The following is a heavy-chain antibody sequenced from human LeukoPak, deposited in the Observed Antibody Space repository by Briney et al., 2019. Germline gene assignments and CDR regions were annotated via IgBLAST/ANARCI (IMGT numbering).Heavy chain of an antibody. J-gene: IGHJ4*02. CDR3: ARGVRQQLYSDY. Sequence: SETLSLTCAVSGGSIGSGGYSWSWIRQPPGKGLEWIGYIYYSGSTYYNPSLKSRVTISVDTSKNQFSLKLSSVTAADTAVYYCARGVRQQLYSDYWGQGTLVTVSS. V-gene: IGHV4-30-4*07. CDR2: IYYSGST. D-gene: IGHD6-13*01. CDR1: GGSIGSGGYS.